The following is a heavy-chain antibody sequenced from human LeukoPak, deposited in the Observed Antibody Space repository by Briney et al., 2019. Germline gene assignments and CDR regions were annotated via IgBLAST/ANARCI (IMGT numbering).Heavy chain of an antibody. CDR3: ARASSGTYYTFDY. D-gene: IGHD3-10*01. CDR1: GGSISSSNW. Sequence: SETLSLTCAVSGGSISSSNWWSWVRQPPGKGLEWIGEIYHSGSTNYNPSLKSRVTISVDKSKNQFSLKLSSVTAADTAVYYCARASSGTYYTFDYWGQGTLVTVSS. CDR2: IYHSGST. J-gene: IGHJ4*02. V-gene: IGHV4-4*02.